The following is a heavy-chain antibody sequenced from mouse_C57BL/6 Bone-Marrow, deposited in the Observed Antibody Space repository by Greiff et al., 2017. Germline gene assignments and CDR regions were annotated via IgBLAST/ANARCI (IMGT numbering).Heavy chain of an antibody. D-gene: IGHD1-1*01. CDR3: ARSPGSSYHWYFDV. V-gene: IGHV1-69*01. Sequence: QVQLQQPGAELVMPGASVKLSCKASGYTFTSYWMHWVKQRPGQGLEWIGEIDPSDSYTNYNQKFKGKSTLTVDKSSSTAYMQLSSLTSEDSAVYYCARSPGSSYHWYFDVWGTGTTVTVSS. CDR2: IDPSDSYT. J-gene: IGHJ1*03. CDR1: GYTFTSYW.